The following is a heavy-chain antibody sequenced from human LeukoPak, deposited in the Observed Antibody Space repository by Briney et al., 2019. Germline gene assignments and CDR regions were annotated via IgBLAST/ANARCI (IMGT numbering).Heavy chain of an antibody. CDR3: AKSALVRGTTGTFDY. D-gene: IGHD3-10*01. V-gene: IGHV3-23*01. CDR1: GLTFSSHW. J-gene: IGHJ4*02. Sequence: GGSLRLSCAASGLTFSSHWMHWVRQAPGKGLEWVSGISGSGGSTYYADSAKGRFTISRDNSKNTLYLQMNSLRAEDTAVYYCAKSALVRGTTGTFDYWGQGTLVTVSS. CDR2: ISGSGGST.